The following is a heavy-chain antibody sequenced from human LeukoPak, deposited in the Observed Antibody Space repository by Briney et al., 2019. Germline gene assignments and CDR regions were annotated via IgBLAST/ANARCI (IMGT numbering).Heavy chain of an antibody. J-gene: IGHJ4*02. V-gene: IGHV3-74*03. CDR3: ARDQRVTGRPDIDY. CDR1: GFTFRNHS. Sequence: GGSLRLSCAPSGFTFRNHSMHWVRHTPGKGLLWVLRISSDGSSTTYADSVKGGLTISRAHAKNTLHLQMNNLRPEATATYYCARDQRVTGRPDIDYWGQGTLVTVSS. CDR2: ISSDGSST. D-gene: IGHD6-6*01.